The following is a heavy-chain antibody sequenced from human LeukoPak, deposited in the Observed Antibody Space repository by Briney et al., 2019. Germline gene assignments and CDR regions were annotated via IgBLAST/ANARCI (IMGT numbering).Heavy chain of an antibody. CDR2: IIPIFGTA. D-gene: IGHD3-10*01. J-gene: IGHJ4*02. Sequence: SVKVSCKASGGTFSSYAISRVRQAPGQGLEWMGRIIPIFGTANYAQKFQGRVTITTDESTSTAYMELSSLRSGDTAVYYCARASDYYGSGTYPYWGQGTLVTVSS. V-gene: IGHV1-69*05. CDR3: ARASDYYGSGTYPY. CDR1: GGTFSSYA.